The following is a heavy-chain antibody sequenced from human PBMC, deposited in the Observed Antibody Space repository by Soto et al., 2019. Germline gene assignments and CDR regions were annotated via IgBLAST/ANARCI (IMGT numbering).Heavy chain of an antibody. V-gene: IGHV3-23*01. D-gene: IGHD3-10*01. Sequence: PGGSLRLSWVASGLTFGSRAMSGVPPAPGEGLQWVATITDNGGDAKYAVSVRGRFVISRDNSKKTLYLQMTSLTAEDSAMYFCARGSTESYPGSRIFDFWGRGTLVTVSS. CDR3: ARGSTESYPGSRIFDF. J-gene: IGHJ4*01. CDR2: ITDNGGDA. CDR1: GLTFGSRA.